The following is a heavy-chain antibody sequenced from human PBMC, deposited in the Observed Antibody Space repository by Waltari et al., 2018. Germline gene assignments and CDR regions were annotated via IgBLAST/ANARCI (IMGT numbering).Heavy chain of an antibody. CDR3: ARALPYYYDSSGYYLDY. CDR1: GGSFSGYY. D-gene: IGHD3-22*01. Sequence: QVQLQQWGAGLLKPSETLSLTCAVYGGSFSGYYWSWIRQPPGKGLEWIGEINHSGSTNYNPSLKSRVTISVDTSKNQFSLKLSSVTAADTAVYYCARALPYYYDSSGYYLDYWGQGTLVTVSS. J-gene: IGHJ4*02. V-gene: IGHV4-34*01. CDR2: INHSGST.